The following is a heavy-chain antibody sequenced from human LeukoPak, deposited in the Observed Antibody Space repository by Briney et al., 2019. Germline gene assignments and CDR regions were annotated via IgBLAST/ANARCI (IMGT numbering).Heavy chain of an antibody. D-gene: IGHD5-12*01. J-gene: IGHJ5*02. CDR2: IKADGTGK. CDR3: SRDRLGGLDL. Sequence: GGSLRLSCVASGFTFSSSWMTWVRQAPGMGLERVANIKADGTGKYYVDSVRGRFTISRDNAKNSVYLQMNSLRPEDTAVYYCSRDRLGGLDLWGQGTLVTVSS. CDR1: GFTFSSSW. V-gene: IGHV3-7*01.